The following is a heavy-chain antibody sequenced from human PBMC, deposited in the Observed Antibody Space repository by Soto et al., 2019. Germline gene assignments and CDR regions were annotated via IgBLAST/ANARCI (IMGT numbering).Heavy chain of an antibody. Sequence: QVQLVESGGGVVQPGRSLRLSCAASGFTFGSYAMHWVRQAPGKGLEWVAVTSYVGSDKYYADSVRGRFTISRDNSKNPLYLQMNSLRPEDTAVYYCARPRASTDYFFYYGMDVWGQGTAVTVSS. CDR1: GFTFGSYA. CDR2: TSYVGSDK. J-gene: IGHJ6*02. V-gene: IGHV3-30-3*01. CDR3: ARPRASTDYFFYYGMDV.